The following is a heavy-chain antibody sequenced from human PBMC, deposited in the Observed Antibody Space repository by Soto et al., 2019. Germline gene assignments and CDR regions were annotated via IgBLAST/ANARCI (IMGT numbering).Heavy chain of an antibody. CDR2: IYRSGSD. V-gene: IGHV4-30-2*01. CDR1: GGSINSGGYS. D-gene: IGHD1-26*01. CDR3: AVSGRGGLDV. Sequence: QLQLQESGSGLVKPSQQLSLTCTVSGGSINSGGYSWSWIRQPPGKGLEWIGYIYRSGSDYYSPSLQNRVTISVETSKTHFSLTLPSVTAADTAVYYCAVSGRGGLDVWGQGTTVTVSS. J-gene: IGHJ6*02.